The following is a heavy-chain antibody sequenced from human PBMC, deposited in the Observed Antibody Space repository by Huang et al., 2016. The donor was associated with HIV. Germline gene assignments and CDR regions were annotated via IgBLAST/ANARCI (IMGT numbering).Heavy chain of an antibody. V-gene: IGHV3-21*01. CDR2: ITGDSNYM. D-gene: IGHD1-26*01. CDR1: GFTFSYYT. J-gene: IGHJ3*01. Sequence: EVQLVESRGGLVKPGGSLRLSCAASGFTFSYYTMNWVRQAPGKGLEWVASITGDSNYMYYADSLMGRFTISRDNTKNSLYLQMNSLRAEDSAVYYCARDLRGSYFELQLDCTFDVWGRWTMVTVSP. CDR3: ARDLRGSYFELQLDCTFDV.